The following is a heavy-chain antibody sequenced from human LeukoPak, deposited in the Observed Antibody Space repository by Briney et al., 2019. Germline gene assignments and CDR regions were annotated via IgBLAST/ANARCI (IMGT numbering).Heavy chain of an antibody. CDR3: ARGGYSSSFVGYYYYMDV. CDR1: GYTLTSYD. J-gene: IGHJ6*03. D-gene: IGHD6-6*01. V-gene: IGHV1-8*03. CDR2: MNPNSGNT. Sequence: ASVKVSCKASGYTLTSYDINWVRQATGQGLEWMGSMNPNSGNTGYAQKFQGRVTITRNTSISTAYMELSSLRSEDTAVYYCARGGYSSSFVGYYYYMDVWGKGTTVTVSS.